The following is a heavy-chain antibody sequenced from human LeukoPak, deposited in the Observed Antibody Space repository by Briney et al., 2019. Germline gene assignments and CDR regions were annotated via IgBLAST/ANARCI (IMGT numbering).Heavy chain of an antibody. CDR1: GGSISTYF. V-gene: IGHV4-59*01. J-gene: IGHJ4*02. Sequence: SEALSLTCTVSGGSISTYFWNWIRQSPGKGLEWIGYIHYSGSTNYNPSLKSRLTISVDTSKNQFSLKLSSVTAADTAIYYCARSLFTPYYFDYWGQGTLVTVSS. CDR3: ARSLFTPYYFDY. D-gene: IGHD2-21*01. CDR2: IHYSGST.